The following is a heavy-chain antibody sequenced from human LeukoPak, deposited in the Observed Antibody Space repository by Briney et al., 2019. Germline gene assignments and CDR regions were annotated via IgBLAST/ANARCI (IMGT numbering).Heavy chain of an antibody. CDR1: GFTFSSFS. V-gene: IGHV3-48*02. CDR2: FSTSSGTI. Sequence: PGESLRLSCAASGFTFSSFSMNWVRQAPGKGLEWVSYFSTSSGTISYADSVKGRFTISRDDAKDSLYLQMNSLRDEDTAVYYCARDKDFGFDYWGQGTLVTVSS. CDR3: ARDKDFGFDY. J-gene: IGHJ4*02. D-gene: IGHD3-10*01.